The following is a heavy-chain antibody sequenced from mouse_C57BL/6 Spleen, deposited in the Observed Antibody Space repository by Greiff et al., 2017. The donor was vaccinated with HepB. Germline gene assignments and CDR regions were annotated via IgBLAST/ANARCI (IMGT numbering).Heavy chain of an antibody. D-gene: IGHD2-1*01. CDR2: INPNNGGT. CDR3: ARTGCNYFRYFDV. CDR1: GYTFTDYN. J-gene: IGHJ1*03. V-gene: IGHV1-18*01. Sequence: EVMLVESGPELVKPGASVKIPCKASGYTFTDYNMDWVKQSHGKSLEWIGDINPNNGGTIYNQKFKGKATLTVDKSSSTAYMELRSLTSEDTAVYYCARTGCNYFRYFDVWGTGTTVTVSS.